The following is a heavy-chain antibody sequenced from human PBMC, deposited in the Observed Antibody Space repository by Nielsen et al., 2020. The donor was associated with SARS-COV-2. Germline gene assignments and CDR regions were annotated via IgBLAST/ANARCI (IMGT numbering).Heavy chain of an antibody. Sequence: GGSLRLSCAASGFTFSSYRMNWVRQAPGKGLEWVSYISSSSTIYYADSVKGRFTISRDNAKNSLYLQMNSLRDEDTAVYYCARDDGSYYPVYYFDYWGQGTLVTVSS. CDR2: ISSSSTI. V-gene: IGHV3-48*02. J-gene: IGHJ4*02. CDR1: GFTFSSYR. CDR3: ARDDGSYYPVYYFDY. D-gene: IGHD1-26*01.